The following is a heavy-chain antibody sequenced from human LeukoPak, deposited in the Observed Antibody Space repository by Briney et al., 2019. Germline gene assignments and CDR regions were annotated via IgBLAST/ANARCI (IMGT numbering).Heavy chain of an antibody. D-gene: IGHD3-3*01. Sequence: SVKVSCKASGGTFSSYAISWVRQAPGQGLEWMGRIIPILGIANYAQKFQGRVTITADKSTSTAYMELSSLRSEDTAVYYCARDNVITIFGVVYFDYWGQGTLVTVSS. CDR1: GGTFSSYA. CDR3: ARDNVITIFGVVYFDY. J-gene: IGHJ4*02. V-gene: IGHV1-69*04. CDR2: IIPILGIA.